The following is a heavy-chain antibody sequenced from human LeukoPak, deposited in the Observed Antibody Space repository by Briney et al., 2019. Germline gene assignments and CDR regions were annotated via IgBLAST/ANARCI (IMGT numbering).Heavy chain of an antibody. Sequence: GGSLRLSCAASGFTFSNYAMSWVRQAPGKGLEWVSSISYSGDDTYYADSVKGRFTISRDKSKNTLYLQMNSLRAEDTAVYYCAKDFSVAQWLVTRGSFDYWGQGTLVTVSS. V-gene: IGHV3-23*01. CDR1: GFTFSNYA. J-gene: IGHJ4*02. CDR3: AKDFSVAQWLVTRGSFDY. D-gene: IGHD6-19*01. CDR2: ISYSGDDT.